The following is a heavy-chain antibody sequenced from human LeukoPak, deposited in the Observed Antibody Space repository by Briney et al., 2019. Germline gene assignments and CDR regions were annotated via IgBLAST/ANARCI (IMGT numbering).Heavy chain of an antibody. J-gene: IGHJ6*02. CDR1: GGSISSGSYY. Sequence: SQTLSLTCTVSGGSISSGSYYWSWIQQPAGKGLEWIGRIYTSGSTNYNPSLKSRVTISVDTSKNQFSLKLSSVTAADTAVYYCATSTVTKKGFYYYGMDVWGQGTTVTVSS. CDR2: IYTSGST. V-gene: IGHV4-61*02. CDR3: ATSTVTKKGFYYYGMDV. D-gene: IGHD4-11*01.